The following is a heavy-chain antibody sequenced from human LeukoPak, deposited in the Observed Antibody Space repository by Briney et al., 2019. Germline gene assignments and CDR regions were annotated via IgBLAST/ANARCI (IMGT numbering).Heavy chain of an antibody. V-gene: IGHV4-30-2*01. CDR3: ARVLDFYDSSGFYYGPFDP. J-gene: IGHJ5*02. D-gene: IGHD3-22*01. Sequence: SETLSLTCAVSGGSISSGGYSWSWIRQPPGKGLEWIGCIYHRGSTYYNPSLKSRVFMSADRSKNQFSLKLISVTAADTAVYYCARVLDFYDSSGFYYGPFDPWGQGTLVTVSS. CDR2: IYHRGST. CDR1: GGSISSGGYS.